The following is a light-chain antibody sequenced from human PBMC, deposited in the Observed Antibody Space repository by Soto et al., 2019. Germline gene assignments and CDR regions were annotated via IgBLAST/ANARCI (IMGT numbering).Light chain of an antibody. Sequence: QSALTQPRSVSGSPGQSVTISCTGTSSDVGGYNYVSWYQRHPGKAPKLIISDVTKRPSGVPDRFSGSKSGNTASLTISGLQAEDEDDYDCCSYAGSDLLIFGGGTKVTVL. CDR3: CSYAGSDLLI. V-gene: IGLV2-11*01. CDR1: SSDVGGYNY. CDR2: DVT. J-gene: IGLJ2*01.